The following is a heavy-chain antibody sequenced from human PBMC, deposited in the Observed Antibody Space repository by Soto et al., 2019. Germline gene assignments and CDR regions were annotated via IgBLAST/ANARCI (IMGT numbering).Heavy chain of an antibody. CDR2: ISHSGRS. CDR1: GYSISSGYY. J-gene: IGHJ4*02. V-gene: IGHV4-38-2*01. CDR3: ARGLSFDY. Sequence: SETLSLTCAVSGYSISSGYYWGWIRQRPGKGLEGSGTISHSGRSCYNPYLKSRLTISVATCNSHFSLKPSSGTAADTAVYYCARGLSFDYWGQGTLVTV.